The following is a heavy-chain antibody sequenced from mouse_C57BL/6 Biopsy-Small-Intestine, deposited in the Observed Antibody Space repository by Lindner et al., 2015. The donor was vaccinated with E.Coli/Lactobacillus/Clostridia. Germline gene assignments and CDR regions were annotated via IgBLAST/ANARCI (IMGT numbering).Heavy chain of an antibody. V-gene: IGHV5-6-2*01. CDR3: ARHDPFYYGDYDPKELRRGNAMDY. D-gene: IGHD2-13*01. CDR1: GFTFSTYA. Sequence: VQLQESGGGLVKPGGSQKLSCAASGFTFSTYAMSWVRQTPEKRLEWVAAINSNGGNTYYSDTVKDRFTISRDNAKNTLYLQMSSLRSEDTALYYCARHDPFYYGDYDPKELRRGNAMDYWGQGTSVTVSS. J-gene: IGHJ4*01. CDR2: INSNGGNT.